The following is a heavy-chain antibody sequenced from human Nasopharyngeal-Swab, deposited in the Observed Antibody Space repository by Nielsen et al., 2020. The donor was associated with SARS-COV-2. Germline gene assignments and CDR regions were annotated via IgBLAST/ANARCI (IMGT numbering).Heavy chain of an antibody. CDR3: ARDYDSSDAFDI. D-gene: IGHD3-3*01. CDR1: GFTFSIYS. V-gene: IGHV3-21*01. CDR2: ISSSSSYI. Sequence: GESLKISCSASGFTFSIYSMNWFRQAPGKGLDWVSSISSSSSYIYYADSVKGRFTISRDNAKNSLYLQMNSLRAEDTAVYYCARDYDSSDAFDIWGQGTMVTVSS. J-gene: IGHJ3*02.